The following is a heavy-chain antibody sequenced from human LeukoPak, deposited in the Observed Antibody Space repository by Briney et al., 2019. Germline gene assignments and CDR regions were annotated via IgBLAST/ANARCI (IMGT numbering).Heavy chain of an antibody. V-gene: IGHV3-13*01. CDR3: ARLGYSGYGMDV. D-gene: IGHD1-26*01. CDR1: GFTFSSYD. J-gene: IGHJ6*02. Sequence: GGSLRLSCAASGFTFSSYDMHWVRQATGKGLEWVSAIGTAGDTYYPGSVKGRFTISRENAKNSLYLQMNSLRAWDTAVYYCARLGYSGYGMDVWGQGTTVTVSS. CDR2: IGTAGDT.